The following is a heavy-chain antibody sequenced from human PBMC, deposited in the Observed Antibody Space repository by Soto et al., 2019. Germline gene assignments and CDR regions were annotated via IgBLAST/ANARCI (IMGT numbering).Heavy chain of an antibody. CDR2: ITPVFGTA. CDR1: ADTFNSYS. D-gene: IGHD4-17*01. J-gene: IGHJ5*02. CDR3: ARSLEGTTVTNWFHP. Sequence: QVQLVQSGAEVKKPGSSVKVSCKASADTFNSYSLSWLRQAPGHRLEGMGGITPVFGTADYAQRFEDRLTIAADDYASTVYMELSSLRSDDTAVYYCARSLEGTTVTNWFHPWGQGAPVTVSS. V-gene: IGHV1-69*01.